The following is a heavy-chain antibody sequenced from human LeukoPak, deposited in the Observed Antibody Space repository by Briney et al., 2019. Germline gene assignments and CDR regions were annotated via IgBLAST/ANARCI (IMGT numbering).Heavy chain of an antibody. CDR3: ARDRGAYCGGDCYLGFDY. CDR1: GFTFNDAW. V-gene: IGHV3-21*01. J-gene: IGHJ4*01. CDR2: IAGSSGYI. Sequence: PGGSLRLSCAASGFTFNDAWMSWVRQAPGKGLEWVSSIAGSSGYISYADSVKGRFTISRDNAKKSLYLQMTSLTAEDTAVYYCARDRGAYCGGDCYLGFDYWGRGTLVTVSS. D-gene: IGHD2-21*02.